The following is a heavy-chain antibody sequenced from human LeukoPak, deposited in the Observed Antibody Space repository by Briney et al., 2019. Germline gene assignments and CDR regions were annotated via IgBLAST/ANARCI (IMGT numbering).Heavy chain of an antibody. CDR3: ARGRRYYDYVWGSYRLDY. J-gene: IGHJ4*02. CDR2: FYYSGST. V-gene: IGHV4-30-4*08. CDR1: GRSISRGDYY. D-gene: IGHD3-16*02. Sequence: PSETLSLTCTVSGRSISRGDYYWSWIRQPPGKGLEWIGSFYYSGSTYYKPSLKSRVTISVDTSKNQFSLKLSSVTAADTAVYYCARGRRYYDYVWGSYRLDYWGQGTLVTVSS.